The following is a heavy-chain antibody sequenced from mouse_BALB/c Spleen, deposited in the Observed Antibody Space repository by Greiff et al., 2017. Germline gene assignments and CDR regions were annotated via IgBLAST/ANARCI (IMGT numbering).Heavy chain of an antibody. V-gene: IGHV5-17*02. J-gene: IGHJ4*01. Sequence: EVKLQESGGGLVQPGGSRKLSCAASGFTFSSFGMHWVRQAPEKGLEWVAYISSGSSTIYYADTVKGRFTISRDNPKNTLFLQMTSLRSEDTAMYYCARDWAYAMDYWGQGTSVTVSS. CDR2: ISSGSSTI. CDR3: ARDWAYAMDY. D-gene: IGHD4-1*01. CDR1: GFTFSSFG.